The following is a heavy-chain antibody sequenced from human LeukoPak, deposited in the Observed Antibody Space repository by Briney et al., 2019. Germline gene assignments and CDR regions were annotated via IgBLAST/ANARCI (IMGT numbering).Heavy chain of an antibody. Sequence: ASVKVSCKASGYTFTGYYMHWVRQAPGQGLEWMGWINPNSGGTNYAQKFQGRVTMTRDTSISTAYMELSRLRSDDTAVYYCARSLTGSWGLNWFDPWGQGTLVTVSS. CDR3: ARSLTGSWGLNWFDP. J-gene: IGHJ5*02. V-gene: IGHV1-2*02. CDR2: INPNSGGT. CDR1: GYTFTGYY. D-gene: IGHD6-13*01.